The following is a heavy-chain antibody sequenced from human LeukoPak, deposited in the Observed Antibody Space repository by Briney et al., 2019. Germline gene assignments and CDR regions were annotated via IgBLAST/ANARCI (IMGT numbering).Heavy chain of an antibody. J-gene: IGHJ4*02. CDR2: IYPGDSDT. D-gene: IGHD5-24*01. Sequence: GESLKISCKGSGYSFTSHWIAWVRQMPGKGLEWMGIIYPGDSDTRYSPSFQGQVTISVDKSNSTAYLQWSSLKASDSAMYYCARHAVRDGYNRHNDYWGQGTLVTVSS. V-gene: IGHV5-51*01. CDR1: GYSFTSHW. CDR3: ARHAVRDGYNRHNDY.